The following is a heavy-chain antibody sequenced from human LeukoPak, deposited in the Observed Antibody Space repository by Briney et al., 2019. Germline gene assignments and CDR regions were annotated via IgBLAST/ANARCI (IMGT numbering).Heavy chain of an antibody. Sequence: GASVKVSCKASGYTFTSYYMHWVRQAPGQGLEWMGIINPSGGSTSYAQKFQGRVTMTRDMSTSTVYMELSSLRSEDTAVYYCARVCVPSYYYGSGSSYDAFDIWGQGTMVTVSS. V-gene: IGHV1-46*01. D-gene: IGHD3-10*01. CDR2: INPSGGST. CDR3: ARVCVPSYYYGSGSSYDAFDI. CDR1: GYTFTSYY. J-gene: IGHJ3*02.